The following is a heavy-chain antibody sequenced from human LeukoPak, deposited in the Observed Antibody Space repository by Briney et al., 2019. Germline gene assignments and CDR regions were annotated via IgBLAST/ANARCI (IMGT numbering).Heavy chain of an antibody. CDR1: GGSISSYY. CDR2: IYYSGGT. J-gene: IGHJ5*02. CDR3: ARVPSRYYYGSGSYHSSARFDP. D-gene: IGHD3-10*01. Sequence: PSETLSLTCTVSGGSISSYYWSWIRQPPGKGLEWIGYIYYSGGTNYNPSLKSLVTISVDSSKNQFSLKLSSVTAADTAVYYCARVPSRYYYGSGSYHSSARFDPWGQGTLVTVSS. V-gene: IGHV4-59*01.